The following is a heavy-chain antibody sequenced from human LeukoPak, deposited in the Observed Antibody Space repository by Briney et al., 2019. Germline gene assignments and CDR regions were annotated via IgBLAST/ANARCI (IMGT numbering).Heavy chain of an antibody. CDR3: ARDTRYYYGSGSLFYYYMDV. J-gene: IGHJ6*03. Sequence: ASVKVSCKASGYTFTSYAMNWVRQAPGQGLEWMGWINTNTGNPTYAQGFTGRFVFSLDTSVSTAYLQISSLKAEDTAVYYCARDTRYYYGSGSLFYYYMDVWGKGTTVTVSS. V-gene: IGHV7-4-1*02. CDR2: INTNTGNP. CDR1: GYTFTSYA. D-gene: IGHD3-10*01.